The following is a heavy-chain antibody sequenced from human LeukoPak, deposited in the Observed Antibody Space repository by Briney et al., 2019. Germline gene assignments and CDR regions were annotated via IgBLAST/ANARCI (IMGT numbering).Heavy chain of an antibody. D-gene: IGHD3-16*02. V-gene: IGHV3-11*04. CDR2: ISSSGSST. J-gene: IGHJ6*03. CDR1: GFTFSDYY. Sequence: GGSLRLSCAASGFTFSDYYMSWIRQAPGKGLEWVSYISSSGSSTYYADSVKGRFTISRDNAKNSLYLQMNSLRAEDTALYYCARYRERYYYYMDVWGKGTTVTVSS. CDR3: ARYRERYYYYMDV.